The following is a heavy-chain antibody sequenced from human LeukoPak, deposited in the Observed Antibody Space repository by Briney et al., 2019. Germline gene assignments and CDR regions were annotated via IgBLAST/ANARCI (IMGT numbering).Heavy chain of an antibody. CDR2: INHSGST. V-gene: IGHV4-34*01. CDR1: GGSFSGYY. J-gene: IGHJ4*02. Sequence: TSETLSLTCAVHGGSFSGYYWSWIRQPPGKGLEWIGEINHSGSTNYNPSLKSRVTISVDTSKNQFSLKLSSVTAADTAVYYCARGRIFGVVISLFFGYWGQGTLVTVSS. D-gene: IGHD3-3*01. CDR3: ARGRIFGVVISLFFGY.